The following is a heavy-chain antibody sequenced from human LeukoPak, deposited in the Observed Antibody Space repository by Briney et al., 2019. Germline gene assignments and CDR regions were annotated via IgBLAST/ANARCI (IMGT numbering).Heavy chain of an antibody. CDR2: ISAYNGYT. CDR1: GYTFTNYG. J-gene: IGHJ4*02. Sequence: GASVKVSCKASGYTFTNYGFSWVRQAPGQGLEWMGWISAYNGYTNCAQKLQGRVTMTTDTSASTVYMELRSLRSNDTAVYYCARASDITNDYSDSSGHILGDYWGQGTLVTVSS. CDR3: ARASDITNDYSDSSGHILGDY. V-gene: IGHV1-18*01. D-gene: IGHD3-22*01.